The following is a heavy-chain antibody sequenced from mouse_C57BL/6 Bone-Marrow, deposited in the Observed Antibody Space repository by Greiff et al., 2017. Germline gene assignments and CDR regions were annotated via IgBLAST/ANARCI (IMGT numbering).Heavy chain of an antibody. CDR3: ARGSPYSIDY. CDR1: GFSLTSYA. V-gene: IGHV2-9-1*01. J-gene: IGHJ4*01. D-gene: IGHD6-2*01. Sequence: VKLMESGPGLVAPSQSLSITCTVSGFSLTSYAISWVRQPPGKGLEWLGVIWTGGGTHYNSALKSRLSISKDNSKSQVFLKMNSLQTDDTASYYCARGSPYSIDYWGQGTSVTVSS. CDR2: IWTGGGT.